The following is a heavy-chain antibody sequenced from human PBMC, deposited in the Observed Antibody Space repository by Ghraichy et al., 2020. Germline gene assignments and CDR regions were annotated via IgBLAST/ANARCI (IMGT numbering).Heavy chain of an antibody. D-gene: IGHD6-6*01. J-gene: IGHJ4*02. V-gene: IGHV2-5*01. CDR1: GFSLTTSGVG. CDR2: IFWNGEE. CDR3: AYRSYGSSSWDY. Sequence: SGPTLVKPTQTLTLTCTFSGFSLTTSGVGVGWIRQPPGKALEWLALIFWNGEEYYSPSLKSRLTITKDTSKNQVVLLMTNTDPVDTATYYCAYRSYGSSSWDYWGQGTLVTVSS.